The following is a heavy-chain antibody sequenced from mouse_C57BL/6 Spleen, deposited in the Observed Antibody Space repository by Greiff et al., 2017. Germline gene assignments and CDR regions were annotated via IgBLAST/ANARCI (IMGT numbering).Heavy chain of an antibody. D-gene: IGHD1-1*01. CDR1: GYTFTSYW. J-gene: IGHJ1*03. CDR2: IYPGSGST. V-gene: IGHV1-55*01. Sequence: QVQLQQPGAELVKPGASVKMSCKASGYTFTSYWITWVKQRPGQGLEWIGDIYPGSGSTNYNEKFKSKATLTVDTSSSTAYMQLSSLTSADSAVYYCASLIYYYGSSYGYFAVWRTATTDTASS. CDR3: ASLIYYYGSSYGYFAV.